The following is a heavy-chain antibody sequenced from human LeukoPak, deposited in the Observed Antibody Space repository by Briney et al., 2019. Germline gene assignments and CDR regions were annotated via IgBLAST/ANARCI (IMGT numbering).Heavy chain of an antibody. J-gene: IGHJ4*02. CDR2: IYHSGST. V-gene: IGHV4-38-2*02. CDR1: GGSISSYY. Sequence: PSQTLSLTCTVSGGSISSYYWGWIRQPPGKGLEWIGNIYHSGSTYYNPSLKSRVTISVDTSKNQFSLKLTSVTAADTAVYYCARGYSIDYWGQGTLVTVSS. D-gene: IGHD2-15*01. CDR3: ARGYSIDY.